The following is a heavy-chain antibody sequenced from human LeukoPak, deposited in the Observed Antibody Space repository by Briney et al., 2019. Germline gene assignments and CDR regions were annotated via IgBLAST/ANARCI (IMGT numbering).Heavy chain of an antibody. D-gene: IGHD1-26*01. Sequence: GGSLRLSCAASGFTFSSYWMSWVRQAPGKGLEWVANIKQDGSEKYYVDSVKGRFTISRDNAKNSLYLQMNSLRAEDTAVYYCLTIVESVASDIWGQGTMVTVSS. J-gene: IGHJ3*02. CDR3: LTIVESVASDI. V-gene: IGHV3-7*01. CDR1: GFTFSSYW. CDR2: IKQDGSEK.